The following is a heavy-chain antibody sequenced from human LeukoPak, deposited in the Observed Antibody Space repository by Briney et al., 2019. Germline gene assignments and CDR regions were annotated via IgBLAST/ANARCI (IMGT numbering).Heavy chain of an antibody. V-gene: IGHV4-39*01. CDR3: ARQYFTSWEGWYYYYGMDV. Sequence: SETLSLTCTVSGGSISTGSYYWGWIRQPPEKGLEWIGSIYYSGSTYYNPSLKSRVTISVDTSKNQFSLNLTSVTAADTAVYYCARQYFTSWEGWYYYYGMDVWGQGTTVTVSS. CDR2: IYYSGST. J-gene: IGHJ6*02. CDR1: GGSISTGSYY. D-gene: IGHD1-26*01.